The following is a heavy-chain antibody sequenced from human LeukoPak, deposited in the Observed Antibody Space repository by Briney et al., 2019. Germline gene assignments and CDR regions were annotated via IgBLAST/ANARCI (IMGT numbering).Heavy chain of an antibody. CDR2: ISGSGVTT. CDR3: AKKVVVGATSPYSDFQD. Sequence: GGSLRLSCVASGFTFSSYAMSWVRQAPGKGLEWASAISGSGVTTHYAGSVKGRFSISRDNSKNTLYLQMNSLRAEDTALYYCAKKVVVGATSPYSDFQDWGQGTLVTVSS. D-gene: IGHD1-26*01. CDR1: GFTFSSYA. J-gene: IGHJ1*01. V-gene: IGHV3-23*01.